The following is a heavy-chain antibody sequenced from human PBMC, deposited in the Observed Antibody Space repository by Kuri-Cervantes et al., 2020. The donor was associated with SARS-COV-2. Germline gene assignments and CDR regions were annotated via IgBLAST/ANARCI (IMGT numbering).Heavy chain of an antibody. D-gene: IGHD2-2*02. CDR3: TIGYCSSTGCYRPYYFDY. Sequence: GESLKISCTASGFTFGDYTMGWFRQAPGKGLEWVGFIRSKAYTGTTEYAASVKGRFTTSRDDSKSIAYLQMNSLKTEDTAVYYCTIGYCSSTGCYRPYYFDYWGRGTLVTVSS. J-gene: IGHJ4*02. V-gene: IGHV3-49*03. CDR1: GFTFGDYT. CDR2: IRSKAYTGTT.